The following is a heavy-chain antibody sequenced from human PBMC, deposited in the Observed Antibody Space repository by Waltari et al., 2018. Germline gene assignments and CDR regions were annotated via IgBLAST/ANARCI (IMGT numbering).Heavy chain of an antibody. V-gene: IGHV4-4*02. Sequence: QLQLEESGQGLVKPSGTLSLTCAVSGDSISGNYWWSWVRQSPEKGLEWIGQVHHSGKTNYNPSLQSRVTISVDKPKNQFSLNLNSVTAADTAVYYCAGDRAIGLFFDYWGRGTLVTVSS. CDR3: AGDRAIGLFFDY. D-gene: IGHD2-2*01. CDR2: VHHSGKT. CDR1: GDSISGNYW. J-gene: IGHJ4*02.